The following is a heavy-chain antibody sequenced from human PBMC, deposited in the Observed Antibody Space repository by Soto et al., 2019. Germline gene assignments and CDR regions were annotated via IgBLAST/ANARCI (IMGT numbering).Heavy chain of an antibody. J-gene: IGHJ4*02. CDR1: GGSISSGGYY. Sequence: PSETLSLTCTVSGGSISSGGYYWSWIRQHPGKGLEWIGYIYYSGSTYYNPSLKSRVTISVDTSKNQFSLKLSSVTAADTAVYYCARGRERRWNYVPYYFDYWGQGTLVTVSS. V-gene: IGHV4-31*03. D-gene: IGHD1-7*01. CDR3: ARGRERRWNYVPYYFDY. CDR2: IYYSGST.